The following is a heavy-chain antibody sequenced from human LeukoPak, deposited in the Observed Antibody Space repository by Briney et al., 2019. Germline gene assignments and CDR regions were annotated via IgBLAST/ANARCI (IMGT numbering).Heavy chain of an antibody. D-gene: IGHD4-17*01. Sequence: ASVKVTCKASGYTFTGYYMHWVRQAPGQGLEWMGWINPNSGGTNYAQKFQGRVTMTRDTSISTAYMELSRLRSDDTAVYYCARGELMTTVTSEGYYYYYMDVWGKGTTVTVSS. J-gene: IGHJ6*03. CDR3: ARGELMTTVTSEGYYYYYMDV. CDR1: GYTFTGYY. CDR2: INPNSGGT. V-gene: IGHV1-2*02.